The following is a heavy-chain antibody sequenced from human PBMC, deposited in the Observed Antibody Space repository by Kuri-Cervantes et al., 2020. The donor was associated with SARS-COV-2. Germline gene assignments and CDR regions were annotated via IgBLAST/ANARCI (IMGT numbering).Heavy chain of an antibody. CDR1: GYTFTNND. Sequence: ASVKVSCKASGYTFTNNDVNWLRQASGQGLEWMGWMNPDTGNAGYAQKFQGRVTLTRITSISTAYVELSSLRFEDAAVYYCARDSGDWDPDGFDIWGQGTMVTVSS. J-gene: IGHJ3*02. CDR3: ARDSGDWDPDGFDI. D-gene: IGHD2-21*02. V-gene: IGHV1-8*02. CDR2: MNPDTGNA.